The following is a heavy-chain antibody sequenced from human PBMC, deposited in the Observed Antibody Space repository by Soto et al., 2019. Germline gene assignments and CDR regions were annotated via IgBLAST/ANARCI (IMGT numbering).Heavy chain of an antibody. D-gene: IGHD1-1*01. CDR1: GYSFTSYW. CDR3: ASQEMSTKNVDAFDI. CDR2: IYPGDSDT. Sequence: GESLKISCKGSGYSFTSYWIGWVRQMPGKGLECMGIIYPGDSDTRYSPSFQGQVTISADKSISTAYLQWSSLKASDTAMYYCASQEMSTKNVDAFDIWGQGTMVTVAS. V-gene: IGHV5-51*01. J-gene: IGHJ3*02.